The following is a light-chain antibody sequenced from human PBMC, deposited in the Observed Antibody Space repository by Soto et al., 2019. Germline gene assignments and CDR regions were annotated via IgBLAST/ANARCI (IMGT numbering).Light chain of an antibody. CDR2: DAS. CDR1: QTISSW. V-gene: IGKV1-5*01. CDR3: QQYNSYPWT. Sequence: DIQMTQSPSTLSGSVGDRVTITCRASQTISSWLAWYQQKPGKAPKLLIYDASSLESGVPSRFGGSGSGTEFTLTISSPQPDDFATYYCQQYNSYPWTFGQGTKVDIK. J-gene: IGKJ1*01.